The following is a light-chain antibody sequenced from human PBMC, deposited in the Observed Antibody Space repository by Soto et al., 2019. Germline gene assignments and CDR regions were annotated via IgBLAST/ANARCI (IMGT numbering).Light chain of an antibody. CDR2: AAS. J-gene: IGKJ3*01. Sequence: DIQMTQSPSSLSASVGDRVTITCRASQGISNYLAWYQQKPGKVPKLLIYAASTLQSGVPSRFSGSGSGTEFTLTINSLQPEDVATYYCQKYNSAPLFTVGPGTKVDI. V-gene: IGKV1-27*01. CDR3: QKYNSAPLFT. CDR1: QGISNY.